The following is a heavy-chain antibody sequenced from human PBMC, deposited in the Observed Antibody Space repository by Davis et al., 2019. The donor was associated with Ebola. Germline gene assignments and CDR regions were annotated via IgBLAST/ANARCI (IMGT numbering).Heavy chain of an antibody. CDR3: AGGRYSGYDLGY. V-gene: IGHV3-23*01. CDR1: GFTFSAHA. J-gene: IGHJ4*02. CDR2: IGLQHDT. D-gene: IGHD5-12*01. Sequence: PGGSLRLSCAASGFTFSAHAMYWVRQAPGKGLERVSIIGLQHDTYYPDSVEGRFTVSRDNSKNTLLLQMNSLRAEDTAIYYCAGGRYSGYDLGYWGQGTLVTVSS.